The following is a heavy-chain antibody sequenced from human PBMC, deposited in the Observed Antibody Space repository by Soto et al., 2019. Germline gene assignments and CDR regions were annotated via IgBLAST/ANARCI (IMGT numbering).Heavy chain of an antibody. V-gene: IGHV4-39*01. J-gene: IGHJ4*02. CDR3: ARYSSGWQGPDY. CDR2: IYYSGST. Sequence: PSETLSLTCTVSGGSISSSSYYWGWIRQPPGKGLEWIGSIYYSGSTYYNPSLKSRVTISVDTSKNQFSLKLSSVTAADTAVYYCARYSSGWQGPDYWGQGTLVTVSS. D-gene: IGHD6-19*01. CDR1: GGSISSSSYY.